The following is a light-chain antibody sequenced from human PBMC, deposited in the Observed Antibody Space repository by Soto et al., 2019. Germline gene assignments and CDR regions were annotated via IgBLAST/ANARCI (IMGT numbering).Light chain of an antibody. V-gene: IGLV2-23*01. CDR1: SSDVGSYNL. CDR2: EGS. CDR3: CSYAAGDSAV. Sequence: QSALTQPDSVSGSPGQSITISCTGTSSDVGSYNLVSWYQQHPGKAPKLMIFEGSKRPSGVSNRFSGSKSGNTASLTISGLQAEDEADYYCCSYAAGDSAVFGGGTQLTVL. J-gene: IGLJ7*01.